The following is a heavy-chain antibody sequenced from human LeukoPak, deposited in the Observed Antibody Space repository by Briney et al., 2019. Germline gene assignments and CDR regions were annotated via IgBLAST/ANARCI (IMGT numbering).Heavy chain of an antibody. J-gene: IGHJ4*02. CDR1: GFTFSSYS. CDR3: AKAVDFYGSGSYYTSDY. CDR2: ISNSGGDT. V-gene: IGHV3-23*01. Sequence: GGSLRLSCAASGFTFSSYSMSWVRQAPGKGLEWVSAISNSGGDTEYADSVKGRFTISRDNTKNTLYLQMNSLRAEDTAVYYCAKAVDFYGSGSYYTSDYWGQGTLVTVSS. D-gene: IGHD3-10*01.